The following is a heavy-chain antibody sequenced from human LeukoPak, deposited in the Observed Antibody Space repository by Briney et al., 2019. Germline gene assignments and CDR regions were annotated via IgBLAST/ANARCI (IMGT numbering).Heavy chain of an antibody. CDR2: LYYSGWST. J-gene: IGHJ4*02. CDR3: ARLGCSSASCYPGN. V-gene: IGHV4-39*01. D-gene: IGHD2-2*01. Sequence: SETLSFTCTVSGGSISSSYYYWGWVRQPPGKGLEWIGSLYYSGWSTYYNPSLKSRVTISVDTSKNQFSLKLNSVTAADTAVYYCARLGCSSASCYPGNWGQGTLVTVSS. CDR1: GGSISSSYYY.